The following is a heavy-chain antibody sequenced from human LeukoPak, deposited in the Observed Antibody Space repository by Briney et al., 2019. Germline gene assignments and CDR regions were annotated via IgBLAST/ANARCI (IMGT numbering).Heavy chain of an antibody. CDR1: GFTFSNYA. CDR2: VSHDGIQT. D-gene: IGHD5-24*01. V-gene: IGHV3-30-3*01. CDR3: ARDGGGGYNQIDF. Sequence: GGSLSLSCAASGFTFSNYAMHWVRQGLVKGLESMAVVSHDGIQTYYADSVKGRFSISRDNSTSTLFLQMNSLRAEDTAVYYCARDGGGGYNQIDFWGQGTLVTVSS. J-gene: IGHJ4*02.